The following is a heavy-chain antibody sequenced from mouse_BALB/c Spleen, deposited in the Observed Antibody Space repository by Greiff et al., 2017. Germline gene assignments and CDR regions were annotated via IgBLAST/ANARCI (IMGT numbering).Heavy chain of an antibody. J-gene: IGHJ4*01. CDR3: AGYYGSSYDYAMDY. V-gene: IGHV5-17*02. CDR1: GFTFSSFG. D-gene: IGHD1-1*01. CDR2: ISSGSSTI. Sequence: EVQRVESGGGLVQPGGSRKLSCAASGFTFSSFGMHWVRQAPEKGLEWVAYISSGSSTIYYADTVKGRFTISRDNPKNTLFLQMTSLRSEDTAMYYCAGYYGSSYDYAMDYWGQGTSVTVSS.